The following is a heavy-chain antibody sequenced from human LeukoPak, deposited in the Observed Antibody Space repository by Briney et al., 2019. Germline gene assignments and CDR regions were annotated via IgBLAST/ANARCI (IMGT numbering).Heavy chain of an antibody. V-gene: IGHV3-30-3*01. CDR3: ARAQVPASADDAFDI. Sequence: GRPLPLSCASSGSPFSIYAMHWSRRAPGKGLGGVAVISYDGSNKYYADSVKGRFTISRDNSKNTLYLQMNSLRAEDTAVYYCARAQVPASADDAFDIWGQGTMVTVSS. J-gene: IGHJ3*02. CDR2: ISYDGSNK. D-gene: IGHD2-2*01. CDR1: GSPFSIYA.